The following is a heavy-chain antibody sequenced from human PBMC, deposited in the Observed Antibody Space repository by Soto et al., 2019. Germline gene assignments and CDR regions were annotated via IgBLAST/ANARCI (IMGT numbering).Heavy chain of an antibody. CDR2: IHPSGST. V-gene: IGHV4-31*03. CDR1: GASVKSNIYY. J-gene: IGHJ1*01. D-gene: IGHD1-26*01. Sequence: QVQLQESGPGLVKPSQTLSLTCTVSGASVKSNIYYLNWVRQLPGKGLEWIGCIHPSGSTHYNPSLGSRISMSMDTSANHFSLQLNFVTAADTAYYYCARGHDAAKVGFWGQGTLVTVSS. CDR3: ARGHDAAKVGF.